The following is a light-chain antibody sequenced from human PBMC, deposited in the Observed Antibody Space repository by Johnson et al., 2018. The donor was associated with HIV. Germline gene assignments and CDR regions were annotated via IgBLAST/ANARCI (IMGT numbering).Light chain of an antibody. J-gene: IGLJ1*01. CDR2: DND. Sequence: QSVFTQPPSVSAAPGQKVTISCSGGSSNIANNYVSWYQQLPGSAPKLLIYDNDKRPSGIPDRFSGSKSGTSATLGITGLQTGDEADYYCGTWDTSLSAGGVFGTGTKVTVL. V-gene: IGLV1-51*01. CDR3: GTWDTSLSAGGV. CDR1: SSNIANNY.